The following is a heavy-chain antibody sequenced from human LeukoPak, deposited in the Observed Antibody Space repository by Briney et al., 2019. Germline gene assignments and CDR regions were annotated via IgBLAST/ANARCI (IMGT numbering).Heavy chain of an antibody. Sequence: QTGGSLRLSCATSGFTFSDHALHWVRQAPGKGLQYVSAISRNGTRTFYADSVKDRFTISRDNSTKKLYLQMGSLRVEDMGVYYCVRDSFYTGYDRGFGYWGQGTLVTVSS. J-gene: IGHJ4*02. CDR1: GFTFSDHA. CDR3: VRDSFYTGYDRGFGY. V-gene: IGHV3-64*02. D-gene: IGHD5-12*01. CDR2: ISRNGTRT.